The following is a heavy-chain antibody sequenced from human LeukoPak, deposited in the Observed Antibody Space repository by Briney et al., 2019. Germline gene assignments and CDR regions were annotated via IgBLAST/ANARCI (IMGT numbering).Heavy chain of an antibody. D-gene: IGHD3-10*01. Sequence: PSETLSLTCAVYGGSFSGYYWSWIRQPPGKGLEWIGEINHSGSTNYNPSLKSRVTMSVDTSKNQFSLKLSSVTAADTAVYYCAREIRLLWFGTHQYYFDYWGQGTLVTVSS. J-gene: IGHJ4*02. CDR1: GGSFSGYY. V-gene: IGHV4-34*01. CDR3: AREIRLLWFGTHQYYFDY. CDR2: INHSGST.